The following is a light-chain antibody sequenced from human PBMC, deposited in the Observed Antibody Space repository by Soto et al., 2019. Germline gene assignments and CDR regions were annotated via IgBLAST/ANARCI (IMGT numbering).Light chain of an antibody. CDR2: EGS. CDR3: CSYAGSSTFV. Sequence: QSALTQPASVSGSPGQSINISSTGTSSDFGNYNLVSWYQHYPGQAPKLMLYEGSKRPSGVSDRFSGSKFGNTASLTISGLQAEDEADYYCCSYAGSSTFVFGGGTKVTVL. CDR1: SSDFGNYNL. V-gene: IGLV2-23*03. J-gene: IGLJ3*02.